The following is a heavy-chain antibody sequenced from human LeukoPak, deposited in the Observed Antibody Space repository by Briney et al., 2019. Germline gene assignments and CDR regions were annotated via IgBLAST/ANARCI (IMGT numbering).Heavy chain of an antibody. CDR2: IYHSGST. Sequence: PSGTLSLTCGVSGGSISTSYWWSWVRQPPGKGLEWIGEIYHSGSTSYNPSLKSRVTISMDKSKNQFSLKLSSVTAADTAVYYCARVRIAAANFDYWGQGTLVTVSS. V-gene: IGHV4-4*02. CDR3: ARVRIAAANFDY. D-gene: IGHD6-13*01. CDR1: GGSISTSYW. J-gene: IGHJ4*02.